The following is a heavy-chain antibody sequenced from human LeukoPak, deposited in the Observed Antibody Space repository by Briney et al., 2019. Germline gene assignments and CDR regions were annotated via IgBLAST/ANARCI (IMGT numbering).Heavy chain of an antibody. J-gene: IGHJ4*02. V-gene: IGHV1-2*02. CDR2: INPYSGGT. D-gene: IGHD3-22*01. Sequence: GASVKVSCKASGYTFTGYYMHWVRQAPGQGLEWMGWINPYSGGTNYAQKFQGRVTMTRDTSISTAYMELSRLRSDDTAVYYCARETYYDSSGYLHYWGQGTLVTVSS. CDR1: GYTFTGYY. CDR3: ARETYYDSSGYLHY.